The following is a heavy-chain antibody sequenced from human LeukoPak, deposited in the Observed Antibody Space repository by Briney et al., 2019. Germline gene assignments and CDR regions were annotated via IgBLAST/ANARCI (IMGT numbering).Heavy chain of an antibody. CDR3: ARDLGDWSTSQIDY. Sequence: GRSLRLSCAASGVTLSYYNMHWVRQALGKGLEWVALISYDGSKKYYADSVKGRFTISRDNSKSTLYLQMNSLRVEDTAIYYCARDLGDWSTSQIDYWGQGTLVAVSS. D-gene: IGHD3/OR15-3a*01. CDR1: GVTLSYYN. V-gene: IGHV3-30-3*01. J-gene: IGHJ4*02. CDR2: ISYDGSKK.